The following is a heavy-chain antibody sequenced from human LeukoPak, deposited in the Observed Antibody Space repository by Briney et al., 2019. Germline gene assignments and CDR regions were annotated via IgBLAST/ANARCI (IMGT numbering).Heavy chain of an antibody. J-gene: IGHJ4*02. CDR2: IYSGGFT. CDR3: AKTGNPATGDY. CDR1: GFTVSSSY. V-gene: IGHV3-53*01. D-gene: IGHD1-1*01. Sequence: GGSLRLTCAASGFTVSSSYMSWVRQAPGKGLEWVSVIYSGGFTYYADSVKGRFTISRDNSKNTLYLQMNSLRAEDTAVYYCAKTGNPATGDYWGQGTLVTVSS.